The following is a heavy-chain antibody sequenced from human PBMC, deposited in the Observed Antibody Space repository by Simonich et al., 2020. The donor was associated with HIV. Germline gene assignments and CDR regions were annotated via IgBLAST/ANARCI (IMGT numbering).Heavy chain of an antibody. D-gene: IGHD3-22*01. CDR3: VRGGSLIIVGNWFDP. J-gene: IGHJ5*02. Sequence: QVQLVQSGSELKKPGASVKISCKTSGYTFTSYPMNWVRQAPGQGLEWMGWINTNSGNQTYALGFTGRFVFSLDTSVSTAYLQISILKAEDTAVYYCVRGGSLIIVGNWFDPWGQGTLVTASS. CDR1: GYTFTSYP. V-gene: IGHV7-4-1*02. CDR2: INTNSGNQ.